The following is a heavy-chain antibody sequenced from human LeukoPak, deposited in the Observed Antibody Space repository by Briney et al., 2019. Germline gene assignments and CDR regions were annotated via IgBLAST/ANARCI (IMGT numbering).Heavy chain of an antibody. Sequence: PGRSLRLSCAASGFTFSSYAMNWVRQAPGKGLEWVAVISYDGSNKYYVDSVKGRFTISRDNSKNTLYLQMNSLRDEDTAVYYCARDMQQWLVDSGLVADYWGQGTLVTVSS. CDR3: ARDMQQWLVDSGLVADY. J-gene: IGHJ4*02. V-gene: IGHV3-30-3*01. CDR1: GFTFSSYA. CDR2: ISYDGSNK. D-gene: IGHD6-19*01.